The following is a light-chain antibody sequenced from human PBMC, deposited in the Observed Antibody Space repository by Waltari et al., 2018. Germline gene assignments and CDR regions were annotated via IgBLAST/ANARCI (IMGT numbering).Light chain of an antibody. CDR1: QSVSSSY. V-gene: IGKV3-20*01. J-gene: IGKJ2*01. CDR2: GAS. CDR3: QQYGSSQYT. Sequence: EIVLTQSPGTLSLSPGERATLSCRASQSVSSSYLAWYQQKPGQAPRLLINGASSRATGIPDRFSASGSGTDFTLTISRLEPEDFAVYYCQQYGSSQYTFGQGTNLEIK.